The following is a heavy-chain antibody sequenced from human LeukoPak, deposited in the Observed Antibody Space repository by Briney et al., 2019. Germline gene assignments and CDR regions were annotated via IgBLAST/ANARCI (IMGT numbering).Heavy chain of an antibody. CDR3: ARRERPSSSGWFDP. V-gene: IGHV4-31*03. CDR2: IYYSGST. CDR1: GGSISSGGYY. J-gene: IGHJ5*02. D-gene: IGHD6-6*01. Sequence: PSQTLSLTCTVSGGSISSGGYYWSWIRQHPGKGLEWIGYIYYSGSTYYNPSLKSRVTISVDTSKNQFSLKLSSVTAAGTAVYYCARRERPSSSGWFDPWGQGTLVTVSS.